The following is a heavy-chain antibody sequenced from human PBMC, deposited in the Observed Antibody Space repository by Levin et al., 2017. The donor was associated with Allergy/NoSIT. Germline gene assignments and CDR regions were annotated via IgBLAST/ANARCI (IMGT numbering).Heavy chain of an antibody. CDR2: INPNSGGT. CDR1: GYTFTGYY. J-gene: IGHJ4*02. D-gene: IGHD6-13*01. V-gene: IGHV1-2*02. CDR3: ARRQGIAAAGTDY. Sequence: ASVKVSCKASGYTFTGYYMHWVRQAPGQGLEWMGWINPNSGGTNYAQKFQGRVTMTRDTSISTAYMELSRLRSDDTAVYYCARRQGIAAAGTDYWGQGTLVTVSS.